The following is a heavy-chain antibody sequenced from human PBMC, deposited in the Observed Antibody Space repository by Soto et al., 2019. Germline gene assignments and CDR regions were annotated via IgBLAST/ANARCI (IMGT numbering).Heavy chain of an antibody. Sequence: GGSLRLSCAASGFSFSDYYMTWIRQAPGQGLEWVSYISSRSGTIFYADSVKGRFTLSRDNSKNSMYLQMNSLRAEDTAVYYCAAHLRFDAFNIWGQGTLVTVSS. CDR3: AAHLRFDAFNI. J-gene: IGHJ3*02. V-gene: IGHV3-11*01. CDR2: ISSRSGTI. CDR1: GFSFSDYY.